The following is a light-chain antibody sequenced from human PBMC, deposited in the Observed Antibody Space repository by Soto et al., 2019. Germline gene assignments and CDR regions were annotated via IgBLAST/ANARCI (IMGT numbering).Light chain of an antibody. Sequence: QSVLTQPASVSGSPGQSITISCTGTSSDVGGYNLVSWYQRHPDKAPKLVIYEGSKRPSGVSSRFSGSKSGNTASLTISGLQAEDEAEYYCCSYADSNTYVVFGGGTKLTVL. J-gene: IGLJ2*01. CDR3: CSYADSNTYVV. CDR2: EGS. CDR1: SSDVGGYNL. V-gene: IGLV2-23*01.